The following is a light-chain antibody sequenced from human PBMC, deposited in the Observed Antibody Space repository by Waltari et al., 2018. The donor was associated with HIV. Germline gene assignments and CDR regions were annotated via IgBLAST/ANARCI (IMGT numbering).Light chain of an antibody. V-gene: IGKV3-20*01. Sequence: IVLTQSPGTLSLSPGERATLPCRASQSVSSSYLAWYQQKLGQAPRLLIYDASSRATGIPDRFSGSGSGTDFTLTISRLEPEDFAVYYCQQYGSSPRTFGQGTKVEIK. CDR1: QSVSSSY. CDR3: QQYGSSPRT. J-gene: IGKJ1*01. CDR2: DAS.